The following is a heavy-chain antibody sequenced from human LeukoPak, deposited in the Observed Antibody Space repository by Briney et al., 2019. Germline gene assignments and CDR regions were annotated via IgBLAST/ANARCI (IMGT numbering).Heavy chain of an antibody. Sequence: ASVKVSCKASGYTFTDYNMHWVRQAPGQGLEWMGWINPNSGGTNYAQKFQGRVTMTRDTSITTAYMELSSLTSDDTAVYYCATITRYHSDGYSSRGYNDYWGQGTLVTVSS. J-gene: IGHJ4*02. V-gene: IGHV1-2*02. CDR3: ATITRYHSDGYSSRGYNDY. CDR2: INPNSGGT. D-gene: IGHD5-24*01. CDR1: GYTFTDYN.